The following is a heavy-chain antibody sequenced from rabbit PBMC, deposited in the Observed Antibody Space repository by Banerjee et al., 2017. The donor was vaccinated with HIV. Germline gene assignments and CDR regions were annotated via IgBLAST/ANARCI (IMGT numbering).Heavy chain of an antibody. D-gene: IGHD1-1*01. J-gene: IGHJ4*01. CDR3: ARVPNNVGYWAL. CDR2: INTVSGSA. CDR1: GFSFSSDYW. V-gene: IGHV1S45*01. Sequence: QEQLEESGGDLVKPEGSLTLTCTASGFSFSSDYWPCWVRQAPGKGLEWIGCINTVSGSAYYASWVNGRFTISSHNAQNTLYLQLNSLTAADTATYFCARVPNNVGYWALWGQGTLVTVS.